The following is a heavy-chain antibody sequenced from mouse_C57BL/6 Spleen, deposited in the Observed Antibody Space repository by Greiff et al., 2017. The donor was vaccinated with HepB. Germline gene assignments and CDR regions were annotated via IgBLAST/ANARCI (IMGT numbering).Heavy chain of an antibody. CDR1: GYTFTDYN. CDR3: ASPTVVDPYWYFDV. J-gene: IGHJ1*03. Sequence: EVQLVESGPELVKPGASVKMSCKASGYTFTDYNMHWVKQSHGKSLEWIGYINPNNGGTSYNQKFKGKATLTVNKSSSTAYMELRSLTSEDSAVYYCASPTVVDPYWYFDVWGTGTTVTVSS. D-gene: IGHD1-1*01. V-gene: IGHV1-22*01. CDR2: INPNNGGT.